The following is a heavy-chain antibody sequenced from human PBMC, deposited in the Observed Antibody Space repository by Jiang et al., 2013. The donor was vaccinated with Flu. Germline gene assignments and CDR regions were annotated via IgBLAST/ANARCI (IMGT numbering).Heavy chain of an antibody. CDR1: GYSFTSYW. Sequence: GAEVKKPGESLKISCKGSGYSFTSYWIGWVRQMPGKGLEWMGIIYPGDSDTRYSPSFQGQVTISADKSISTAYLQWSSLKASDTAMYYCASSNYYDSSGYRRQHYYYGMDVWGQGTTVTVSS. CDR3: ASSNYYDSSGYRRQHYYYGMDV. D-gene: IGHD3-22*01. J-gene: IGHJ6*02. V-gene: IGHV5-51*01. CDR2: IYPGDSDT.